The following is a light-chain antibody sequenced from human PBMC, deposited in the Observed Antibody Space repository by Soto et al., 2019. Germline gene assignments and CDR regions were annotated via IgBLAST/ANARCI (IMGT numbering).Light chain of an antibody. Sequence: DIQMTQSPSSLSASVGARVTVTCRASQGISSYLAWYQQKPGKAPKLLIYKASSLESGVPSRFSGSGSGTEFTLTISSLQPDDFATYYCQQYNSYLWTFGQGTKVDIK. CDR1: QGISSY. CDR2: KAS. J-gene: IGKJ1*01. V-gene: IGKV1-5*03. CDR3: QQYNSYLWT.